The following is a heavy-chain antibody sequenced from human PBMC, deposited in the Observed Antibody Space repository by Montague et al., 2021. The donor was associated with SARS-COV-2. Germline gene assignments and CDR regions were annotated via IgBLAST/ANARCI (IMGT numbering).Heavy chain of an antibody. D-gene: IGHD5-18*01. CDR2: ISGSGGST. V-gene: IGHV3-23*01. CDR3: AKASWIQLWFRTPYFDY. Sequence: SLRLSCAASGFTFSSYAMSWVRQAPGKGLEWVSAISGSGGSTYYADSVKGRFTISRDNSKNTLYLQMNSLRAEDTAVYHCAKASWIQLWFRTPYFDYWGQGTLVTVSS. J-gene: IGHJ4*02. CDR1: GFTFSSYA.